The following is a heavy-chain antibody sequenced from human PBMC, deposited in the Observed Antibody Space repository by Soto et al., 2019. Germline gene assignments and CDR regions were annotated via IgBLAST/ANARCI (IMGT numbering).Heavy chain of an antibody. Sequence: SETLSLTCTVSGGSIRNYLWSWVRQSPGKGLEWIGNIYYSGSTYYNPSLKSRVTISVDTSKNQFSLKLSSVTAADTAVYYCARVFSDSSSFFDPWGQGTLVTVSS. D-gene: IGHD6-13*01. CDR1: GGSIRNYL. CDR2: IYYSGST. CDR3: ARVFSDSSSFFDP. V-gene: IGHV4-59*12. J-gene: IGHJ5*02.